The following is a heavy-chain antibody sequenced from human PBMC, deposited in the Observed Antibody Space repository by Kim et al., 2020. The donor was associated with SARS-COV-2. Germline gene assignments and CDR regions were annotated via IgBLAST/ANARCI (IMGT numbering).Heavy chain of an antibody. J-gene: IGHJ4*02. CDR1: GFTFSSYA. V-gene: IGHV3-30*04. Sequence: GGSLRLSCAASGFTFSSYAMHWVRQAPGKGLEWVAVISYDGSNKYYADSVKGRFTISRDNSKNTLYLQMNSLRAEDTAVYYCARDSGGAAAGEGGWGQGTLVTVSS. CDR2: ISYDGSNK. CDR3: ARDSGGAAAGEGG. D-gene: IGHD6-13*01.